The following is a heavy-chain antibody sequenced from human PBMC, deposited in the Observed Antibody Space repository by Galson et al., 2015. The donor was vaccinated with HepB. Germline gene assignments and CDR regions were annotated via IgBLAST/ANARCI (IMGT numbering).Heavy chain of an antibody. CDR1: GYTFTSYA. J-gene: IGHJ2*01. Sequence: SVKVSCKASGYTFTSYAMHWVRQAPGQRLEWMGWINAGNGNTKYSQKFQGRVTITRDTSASTAYMELSSLRSEDTAVYYCARDRRAVAGIRGYWYFDLWGRGTLVTVSS. CDR2: INAGNGNT. CDR3: ARDRRAVAGIRGYWYFDL. V-gene: IGHV1-3*01. D-gene: IGHD6-19*01.